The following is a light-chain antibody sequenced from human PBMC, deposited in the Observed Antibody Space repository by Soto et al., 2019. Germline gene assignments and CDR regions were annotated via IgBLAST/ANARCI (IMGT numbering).Light chain of an antibody. CDR3: QQSGDTPPCT. J-gene: IGKJ1*01. CDR2: AAS. V-gene: IGKV1-39*01. Sequence: DIQMTQSPSSLSASVGDRVIITCRASQSIRKYLNWYQHKPGKVPTLLIYAASSLQSGVPSRFSGSGSGTEFTLTITSLQPEDFAIYYCQQSGDTPPCTFGQGTKLDIK. CDR1: QSIRKY.